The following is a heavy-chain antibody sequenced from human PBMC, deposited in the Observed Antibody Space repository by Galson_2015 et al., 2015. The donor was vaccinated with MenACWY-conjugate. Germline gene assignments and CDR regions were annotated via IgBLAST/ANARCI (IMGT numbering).Heavy chain of an antibody. D-gene: IGHD2-15*01. CDR3: AREATPVRGGYFDY. V-gene: IGHV3-7*03. Sequence: SLRLSCAASGFTFSSYWMSWVRQAPGKGLEWVANIKQDGSEKYYVDSVKGRFTISRDNAKNSLYLQMNSLRAEDTAVYYCAREATPVRGGYFDYWGQATLVTVSS. CDR2: IKQDGSEK. CDR1: GFTFSSYW. J-gene: IGHJ4*02.